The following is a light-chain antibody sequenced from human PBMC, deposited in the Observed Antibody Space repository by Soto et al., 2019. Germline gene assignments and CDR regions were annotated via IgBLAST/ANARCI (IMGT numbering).Light chain of an antibody. Sequence: QSVLTQPASVSGSPGQSITISCTGASSDVGDYNYVSWYQQNPGKAPKLMVYEVSNRPSGVSDRFSGSKSGNTASLTISGLQTEDEADYYCSSYSSNTSLRYVFGNGTKVTGL. CDR2: EVS. CDR1: SSDVGDYNY. V-gene: IGLV2-14*01. CDR3: SSYSSNTSLRYV. J-gene: IGLJ1*01.